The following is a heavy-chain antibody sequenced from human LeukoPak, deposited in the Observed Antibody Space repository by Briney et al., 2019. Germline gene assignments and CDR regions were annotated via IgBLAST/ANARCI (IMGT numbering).Heavy chain of an antibody. CDR2: INPNSGGT. CDR3: ARASEPLYDILTGYYTYYYGMDV. J-gene: IGHJ6*02. D-gene: IGHD3-9*01. CDR1: GYTFTGYY. V-gene: IGHV1-2*02. Sequence: ASVKVSCKASGYTFTGYYMHWVRQAPGQGLEWMGWINPNSGGTNYAQKFQGRVTMTRDTSISTAYMELSRLRSDDTAVYFCARASEPLYDILTGYYTYYYGMDVWGQGTTVTVSS.